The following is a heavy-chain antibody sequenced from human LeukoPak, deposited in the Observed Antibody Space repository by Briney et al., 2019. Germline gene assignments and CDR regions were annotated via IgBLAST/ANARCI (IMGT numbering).Heavy chain of an antibody. Sequence: GGSLRLSCATSGCTFSSYWMNWVRQAPGKGLEWVANIKQDGSEKYYVDSVKGRFTISRDNAKNSLYLEMNSLRGEDTAVYYCARDMSSSWYGPFDYWGQGTLVTVSS. CDR1: GCTFSSYW. CDR2: IKQDGSEK. V-gene: IGHV3-7*05. J-gene: IGHJ4*02. CDR3: ARDMSSSWYGPFDY. D-gene: IGHD6-13*01.